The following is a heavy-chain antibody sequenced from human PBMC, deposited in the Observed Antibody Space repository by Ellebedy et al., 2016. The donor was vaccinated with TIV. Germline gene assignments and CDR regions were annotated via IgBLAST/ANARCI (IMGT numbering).Heavy chain of an antibody. J-gene: IGHJ4*02. Sequence: PGGSLRLSCAASGVIFSDYVMAWVRQAPGKGLAWVSAMAEYDGRTFYADSVRGLFTISRDNSGNTLFLQMNSLRAEDTAMYYCTKRTEDWVFFDYWGQGARVTVSS. CDR3: TKRTEDWVFFDY. CDR2: MAEYDGRT. V-gene: IGHV3-23*01. D-gene: IGHD3/OR15-3a*01. CDR1: GVIFSDYV.